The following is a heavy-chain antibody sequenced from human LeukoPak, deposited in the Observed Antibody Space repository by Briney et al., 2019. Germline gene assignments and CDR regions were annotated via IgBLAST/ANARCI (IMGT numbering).Heavy chain of an antibody. CDR2: ISSSSSTI. J-gene: IGHJ4*02. CDR3: ARDNSGWSRDY. V-gene: IGHV3-48*04. D-gene: IGHD6-19*01. Sequence: GGSLRLSCAASGFTFSSYSMNWVRQAPGKGLEWVSYISSSSSTIYYADAVQGRFTISRDNAKNSLYLQMNSLRAEDTAIYYCARDNSGWSRDYWGQGTLVTVSS. CDR1: GFTFSSYS.